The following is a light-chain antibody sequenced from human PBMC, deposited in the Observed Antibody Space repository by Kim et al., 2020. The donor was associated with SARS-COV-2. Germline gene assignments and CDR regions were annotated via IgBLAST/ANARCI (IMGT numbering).Light chain of an antibody. V-gene: IGKV1-39*01. CDR3: QQTYSFRQST. CDR1: QSVSNY. CDR2: AAS. J-gene: IGKJ5*01. Sequence: CVGDRDTNTWRASQSVSNYVNWYQHKAGKGPKLLNYAASSLQSGVPSRFSGSGSGTDFTLTISSLQPEDFATYSCQQTYSFRQSTFGQGTRLEIK.